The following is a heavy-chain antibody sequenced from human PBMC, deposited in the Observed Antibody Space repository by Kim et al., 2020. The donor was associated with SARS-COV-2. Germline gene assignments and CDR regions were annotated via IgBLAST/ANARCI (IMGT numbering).Heavy chain of an antibody. Sequence: GGSLRLSCAASGFTFSSYGMHWVRQAPGKGLEWVAVISYDGSNKYYADSVKGRFTISRDNSKNTLYLQMNSLRAEDTAVYYCAKDFSSSSTGTPRYYYYGMDVWGQGTTVTVSS. J-gene: IGHJ6*02. V-gene: IGHV3-30*18. CDR1: GFTFSSYG. D-gene: IGHD1-1*01. CDR3: AKDFSSSSTGTPRYYYYGMDV. CDR2: ISYDGSNK.